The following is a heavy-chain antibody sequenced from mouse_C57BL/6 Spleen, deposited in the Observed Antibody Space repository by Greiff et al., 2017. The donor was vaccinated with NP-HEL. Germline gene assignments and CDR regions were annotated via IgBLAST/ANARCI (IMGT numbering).Heavy chain of an antibody. CDR2: INYDGSST. J-gene: IGHJ1*03. V-gene: IGHV5-16*01. Sequence: EVNVVESEGGLVQPGSSMKLSCTASGFTFSDYYMAWVRQVPEKGLEWVANINYDGSSTYYLDSLKSRFIISRDNAKNILYLQMSSLKSEDTATYYCARDWNWYFDVWGTGTTVTVSS. CDR1: GFTFSDYY. CDR3: ARDWNWYFDV.